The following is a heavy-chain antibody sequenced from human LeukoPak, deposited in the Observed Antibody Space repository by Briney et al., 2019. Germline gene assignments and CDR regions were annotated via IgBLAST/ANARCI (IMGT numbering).Heavy chain of an antibody. CDR2: IDTKTGNP. V-gene: IGHV7-4-1*02. CDR3: AIHPSDSSGYFSY. J-gene: IGHJ4*02. D-gene: IGHD3-22*01. Sequence: GALVKVSGKASGYTFNSCAINWVRQAPGQGLEYMGWIDTKTGNPTYAQGFTGRFVFSLDTSVSTAYLQISSLKAEDTAVYYCAIHPSDSSGYFSYWGQGALVTVSS. CDR1: GYTFNSCA.